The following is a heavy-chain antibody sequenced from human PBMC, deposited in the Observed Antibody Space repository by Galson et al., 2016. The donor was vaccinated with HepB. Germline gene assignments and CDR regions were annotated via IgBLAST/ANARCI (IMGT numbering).Heavy chain of an antibody. CDR1: GFTFTDYA. J-gene: IGHJ5*01. CDR3: VKAEYSSYFGS. Sequence: LRLSCAAFGFTFTDYAVHWVRQAPGKGLEWVSAISGNGLVKVYADSVKSRFFISNDRSKNTVFLHMSSLRSEDTAIYYCVKAEYSSYFGSWGHGTLVTVSS. V-gene: IGHV3-23*01. CDR2: ISGNGLVK. D-gene: IGHD5-18*01.